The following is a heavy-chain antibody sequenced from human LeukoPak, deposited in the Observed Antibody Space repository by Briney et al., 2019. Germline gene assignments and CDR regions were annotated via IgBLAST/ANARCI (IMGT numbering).Heavy chain of an antibody. J-gene: IGHJ4*02. V-gene: IGHV3-7*01. D-gene: IGHD5-18*01. CDR3: ARQAPGYSYGYVY. CDR1: GFTFSSYW. Sequence: GGSLRLSCAASGFTFSSYWMSWVRQAPGKGLEWVANIKQDGSEKYYVDSVKGRFTISRDNAKNSLYLQMNSLRAEDTAVYYCARQAPGYSYGYVYWGQGTLVTVSS. CDR2: IKQDGSEK.